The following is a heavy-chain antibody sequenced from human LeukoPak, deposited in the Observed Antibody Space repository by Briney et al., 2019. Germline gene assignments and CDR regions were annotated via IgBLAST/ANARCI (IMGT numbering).Heavy chain of an antibody. CDR2: INAGNGNT. V-gene: IGHV1-3*01. CDR3: ARAPPRYRYSGSYSS. J-gene: IGHJ4*02. D-gene: IGHD1-26*01. Sequence: GASVKVSCKASGYTFTSYAMHWVRQAPGQRLEWMGWINAGNGNTKYSQKFQGRVTITRDTSASTAYMELSSLRSEDTAVYYCARAPPRYRYSGSYSSWGQGTLVTVSS. CDR1: GYTFTSYA.